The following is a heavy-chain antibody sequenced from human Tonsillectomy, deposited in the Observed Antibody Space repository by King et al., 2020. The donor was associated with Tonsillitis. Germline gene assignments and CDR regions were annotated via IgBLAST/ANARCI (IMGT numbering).Heavy chain of an antibody. CDR3: AKARTSWWNCFDL. J-gene: IGHJ5*02. CDR2: ISGSGDSA. V-gene: IGHV3-23*04. D-gene: IGHD2-2*01. Sequence: VQLVESGGGLVQPGGSLRLSCAASGFTFSNYAMTWVRQAPGKGLEWVSAISGSGDSASYADSVKGRFTISRDISRNTLSLQMDSLRAEDTAIYYCAKARTSWWNCFDLWGQGTLVTVSS. CDR1: GFTFSNYA.